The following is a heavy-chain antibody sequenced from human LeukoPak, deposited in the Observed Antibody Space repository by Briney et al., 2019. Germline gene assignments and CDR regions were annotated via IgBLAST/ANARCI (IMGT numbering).Heavy chain of an antibody. CDR3: ARGLSRTLFDY. J-gene: IGHJ4*02. V-gene: IGHV1-8*03. CDR2: MNPNSGNT. CDR1: GYTFTSYD. Sequence: SVTVSCNASGYTFTSYDINWVRHPARHGLEWMGWMNPNSGNTIYAQKFQGRFTITRNPSISTADMELSGLRSDGTAVYYCARGLSRTLFDYWGQGTLVTVSS. D-gene: IGHD2-2*01.